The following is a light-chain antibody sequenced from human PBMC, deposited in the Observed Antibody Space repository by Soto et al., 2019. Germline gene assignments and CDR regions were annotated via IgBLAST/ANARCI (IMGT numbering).Light chain of an antibody. CDR2: GAS. J-gene: IGKJ1*01. CDR3: QQYAASPRT. CDR1: QSVSNNY. V-gene: IGKV3-20*01. Sequence: EVVLTQSPGTLSLSPRERATLSCRASQSVSNNYLAWYHHKPGQAPTLLIYGASNRAPRLPDRFSGSGSGPDFTLTISRLEPEDFAVYYCQQYAASPRTFGHGTLVEVK.